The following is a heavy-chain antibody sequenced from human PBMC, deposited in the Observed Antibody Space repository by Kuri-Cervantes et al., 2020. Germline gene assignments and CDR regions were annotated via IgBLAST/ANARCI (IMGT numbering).Heavy chain of an antibody. D-gene: IGHD4-11*01. Sequence: GESLKISCAASGFTFSSYAMHWVRQAPGKGLEWVAVIPYDGSNKYYADSVKGRFTISRDNSKNTLYLQMNSLRAEDTAVYYCARESKGYYFDYWGQGTLVTVSS. CDR2: IPYDGSNK. J-gene: IGHJ4*02. CDR1: GFTFSSYA. CDR3: ARESKGYYFDY. V-gene: IGHV3-30-3*01.